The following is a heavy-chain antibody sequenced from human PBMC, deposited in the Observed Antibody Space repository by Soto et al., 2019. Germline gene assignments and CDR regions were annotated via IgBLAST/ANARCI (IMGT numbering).Heavy chain of an antibody. CDR1: GGSFSGYY. CDR2: INHSGST. D-gene: IGHD2-21*01. J-gene: IGHJ6*02. Sequence: SETLSLTCAVYGGSFSGYYWSWIRQPPGKGLEWIGEINHSGSTNYNPSLKSRVTISVDTSKNQFSLKLSSVTAADTAGYYCARGPFPHIGRGRYGMDVWGQGTTVTVSS. CDR3: ARGPFPHIGRGRYGMDV. V-gene: IGHV4-34*01.